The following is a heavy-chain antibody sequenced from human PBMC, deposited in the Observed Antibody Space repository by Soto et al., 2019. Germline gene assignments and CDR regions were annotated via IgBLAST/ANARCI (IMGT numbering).Heavy chain of an antibody. CDR2: ISGSGGST. CDR1: GFTFSSYA. J-gene: IGHJ4*02. CDR3: AKAGLVVVVAATFH. D-gene: IGHD2-15*01. Sequence: GGSLRLSCAASGFTFSSYAMSWVRQAPGKGLEWVSAISGSGGSTYYADSVKGRFTISRDNSKNTLYLQMNSLRAEDTAVYYCAKAGLVVVVAATFHWGQGTLVTVSS. V-gene: IGHV3-23*01.